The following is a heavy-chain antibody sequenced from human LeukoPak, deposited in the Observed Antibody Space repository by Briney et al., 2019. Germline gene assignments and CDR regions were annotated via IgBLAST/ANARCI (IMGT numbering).Heavy chain of an antibody. CDR2: IYYSGST. Sequence: KPSETLSLTCTVSGRSISSYYWSWSREPPGKGLEWIGYIYYSGSTNYNPSIKSRVTISGDTSKNQFSLKLSSVTAADTAVYYCARKRGYSYGLDYWGQGTLVTVSS. CDR1: GRSISSYY. V-gene: IGHV4-59*01. CDR3: ARKRGYSYGLDY. D-gene: IGHD5-18*01. J-gene: IGHJ4*02.